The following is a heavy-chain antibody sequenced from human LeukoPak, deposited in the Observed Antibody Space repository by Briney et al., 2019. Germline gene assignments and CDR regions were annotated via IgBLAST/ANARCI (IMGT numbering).Heavy chain of an antibody. J-gene: IGHJ4*02. V-gene: IGHV3-7*04. CDR2: IKQDGSKK. Sequence: VGSLRLSCVASGFPFSSYWMTWVRQAPGKGLEWVANIKQDGSKKSYVDSVKGRFTISRDNAKNSLYLQMNSLRAEDTAIYYCTRVGYIDEGIDYWGQGTLVTASS. CDR1: GFPFSSYW. CDR3: TRVGYIDEGIDY. D-gene: IGHD5-24*01.